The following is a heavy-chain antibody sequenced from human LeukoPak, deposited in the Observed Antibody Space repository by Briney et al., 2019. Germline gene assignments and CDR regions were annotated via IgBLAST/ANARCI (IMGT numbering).Heavy chain of an antibody. V-gene: IGHV3-30-3*01. J-gene: IGHJ6*02. CDR3: ARDPGSGYFL. D-gene: IGHD3-3*01. Sequence: PGGSLRLSCAASGFTFSSYAMHWVRQAPGKGLEWVAVISYDGSNKYYADSVKGRFTISRDNAKNSLYLQMNSLRAEDTAVYYCARDPGSGYFLWGQGTTVTVSS. CDR2: ISYDGSNK. CDR1: GFTFSSYA.